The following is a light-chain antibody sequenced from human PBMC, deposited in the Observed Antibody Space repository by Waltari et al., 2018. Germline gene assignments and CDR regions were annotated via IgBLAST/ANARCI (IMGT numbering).Light chain of an antibody. CDR1: SSDVGGYHL. Sequence: QSALTQPASVSGSPGQSITISCTGTSSDVGGYHLVSWYQPHPGKAPKLMIYEGSKRPSGVSNRFSGSKSGNTASLTISGLQAEDEADYYCCSYAGSSTVVFGGGTKLTVL. J-gene: IGLJ2*01. CDR2: EGS. V-gene: IGLV2-23*01. CDR3: CSYAGSSTVV.